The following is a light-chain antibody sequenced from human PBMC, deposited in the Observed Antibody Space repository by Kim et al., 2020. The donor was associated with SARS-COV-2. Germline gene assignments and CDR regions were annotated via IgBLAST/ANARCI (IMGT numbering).Light chain of an antibody. J-gene: IGKJ3*01. CDR3: QQVNSFPFT. Sequence: GDRVTITCRASQRIGSWLAWYQEKPGKVPNLLIYDASTLQGGVPSRFSGSGSGTDFTLTINSLQPEDFAIYYCQQVNSFPFTFGPGTRVDIK. CDR2: DAS. V-gene: IGKV1-12*02. CDR1: QRIGSW.